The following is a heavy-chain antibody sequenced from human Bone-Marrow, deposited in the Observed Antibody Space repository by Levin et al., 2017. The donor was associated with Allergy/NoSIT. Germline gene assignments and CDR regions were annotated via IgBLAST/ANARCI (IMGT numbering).Heavy chain of an antibody. V-gene: IGHV3-43D*03. CDR1: GFTFDDYA. Sequence: GGSLRLSCVASGFTFDDYAMHWLRQAPGKGLEWVSLVSWDGGSTYYADSVKGRFSISRDNTKNSLYLHMSSLRPEDTAFYYCAKAMEASSLFDSWGRGTLVTVSS. CDR2: VSWDGGST. J-gene: IGHJ4*02. D-gene: IGHD6-6*01. CDR3: AKAMEASSLFDS.